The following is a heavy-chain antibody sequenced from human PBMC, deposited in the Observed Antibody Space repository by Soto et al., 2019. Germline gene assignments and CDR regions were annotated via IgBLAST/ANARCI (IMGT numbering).Heavy chain of an antibody. CDR1: GGSISSYY. V-gene: IGHV4-59*01. Sequence: PSETLSLTCTVSGGSISSYYWSWIRQPPGKGLEWIGYIYYSGSTNYNPSLKSRVTISVDTSKNPFSLKVSSVTAADTAVYYCARLSSSWYYFDYWGQGTLVTVSS. J-gene: IGHJ4*02. CDR2: IYYSGST. D-gene: IGHD6-13*01. CDR3: ARLSSSWYYFDY.